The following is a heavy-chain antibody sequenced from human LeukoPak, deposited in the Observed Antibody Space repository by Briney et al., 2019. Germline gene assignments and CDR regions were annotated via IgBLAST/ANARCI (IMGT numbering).Heavy chain of an antibody. CDR3: ARSPYCSGGSCRHWFDP. Sequence: SETLSLTCNVSGASISTHYWSWIRQSPGEGLEWIGYADYTGSTKYNPSFKSRVTMSLDTSNNQFSLKLDSVTAADTAVYYCARSPYCSGGSCRHWFDPWGQGTLVTVSS. CDR2: ADYTGST. D-gene: IGHD2-15*01. CDR1: GASISTHY. V-gene: IGHV4-59*11. J-gene: IGHJ5*02.